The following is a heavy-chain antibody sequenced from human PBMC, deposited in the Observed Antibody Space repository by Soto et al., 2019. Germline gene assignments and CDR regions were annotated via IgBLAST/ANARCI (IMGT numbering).Heavy chain of an antibody. CDR3: ARDYYDSSEMNYFDY. D-gene: IGHD3-22*01. CDR2: IYYSGST. J-gene: IGHJ4*02. CDR1: GGSISSGDYY. Sequence: SETLSLTCTVSGGSISSGDYYWSWIRQPPGKGLEWIGYIYYSGSTYYNPSLKSRVTISVDTSKNQFSLKLSSVTAADTAVYYCARDYYDSSEMNYFDYWGQGTLVTVSS. V-gene: IGHV4-30-4*01.